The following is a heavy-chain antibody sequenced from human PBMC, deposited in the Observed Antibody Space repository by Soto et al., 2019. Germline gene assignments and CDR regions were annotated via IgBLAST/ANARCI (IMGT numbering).Heavy chain of an antibody. CDR3: ARFKAYCSSTSCPYYYFEY. CDR1: GYTFTSYG. CDR2: ISAYNGNT. V-gene: IGHV1-18*01. Sequence: ASVKVSCKASGYTFTSYGISWVRQAPGQGLEWMGWISAYNGNTNYAQKLQGRITMTTDTSTSTAYMELRSLRSDDTAVYYCARFKAYCSSTSCPYYYFEYWGQGTLVTVSS. J-gene: IGHJ4*02. D-gene: IGHD2-2*01.